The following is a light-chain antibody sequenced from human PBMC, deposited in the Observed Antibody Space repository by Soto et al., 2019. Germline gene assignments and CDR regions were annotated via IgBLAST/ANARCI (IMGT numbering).Light chain of an antibody. CDR1: STDVGGYNY. CDR3: SSQTGSATMV. CDR2: EVS. Sequence: QSALTQPPSAAGSPGQSVTISCTGTSTDVGGYNYVSWYQQYPGKAPKLMIYEVSKRPSGVPDRFSGSKSGNTASLTVSGLQAEDEADYYCSSQTGSATMVFGGGTKVTVL. V-gene: IGLV2-8*01. J-gene: IGLJ2*01.